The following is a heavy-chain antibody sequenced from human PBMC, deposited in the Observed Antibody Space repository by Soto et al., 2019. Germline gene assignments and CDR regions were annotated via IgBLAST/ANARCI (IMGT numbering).Heavy chain of an antibody. Sequence: WTWIRQPPGTGLEWIGYIYYSGSTKYHPSLKRLVTISVDTSKNQSSLQLSSVTAADTAVYYCARGGGTWGWVGWFDLWGQGTLVTVSS. V-gene: IGHV4-59*08. J-gene: IGHJ5*02. CDR2: IYYSGST. CDR3: ARGGGTWGWVGWFDL. D-gene: IGHD3-16*01.